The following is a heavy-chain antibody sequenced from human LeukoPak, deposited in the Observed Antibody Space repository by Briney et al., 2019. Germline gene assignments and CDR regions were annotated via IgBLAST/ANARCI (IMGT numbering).Heavy chain of an antibody. Sequence: GGSLGLSCAASGFTFSSHWIHWVRQAPGKGLEWVANIKQDGSKKSYVDSVKGRFTISRDNAKNSLYLEMNSLRAEDTAIYYCTRVGYIDEGIDYWGQGTLVTVSS. D-gene: IGHD5-24*01. J-gene: IGHJ4*02. CDR2: IKQDGSKK. V-gene: IGHV3-7*04. CDR1: GFTFSSHW. CDR3: TRVGYIDEGIDY.